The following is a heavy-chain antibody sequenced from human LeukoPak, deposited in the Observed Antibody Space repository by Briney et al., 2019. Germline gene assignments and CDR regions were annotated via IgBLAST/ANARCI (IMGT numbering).Heavy chain of an antibody. CDR1: GGSISSSNW. CDR3: ARELLGYCSSTSCQFSCWFDP. Sequence: SGTLSLTCAVSGGSISSSNWWSWVRQPPGKGLEWIGEIYHSGSTNYNPSLKSRVTISVDKSKNQFSLKLSSVTAADTAVYYCARELLGYCSSTSCQFSCWFDPWGQGTLVTVSS. D-gene: IGHD2-2*01. J-gene: IGHJ5*02. V-gene: IGHV4-4*02. CDR2: IYHSGST.